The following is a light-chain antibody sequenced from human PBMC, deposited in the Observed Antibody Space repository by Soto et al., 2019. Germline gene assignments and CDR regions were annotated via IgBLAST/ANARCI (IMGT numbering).Light chain of an antibody. Sequence: DIQMTQSPSSVSASVGDRVTITCRASQGISSRLAWYQQKPGKAPNLLIYAASNLQSGVPSRFSRSGSEPDFTLTNGSMQPDDFATYYCQQANSFPLTFGGGTKVEIK. J-gene: IGKJ4*01. V-gene: IGKV1-12*01. CDR3: QQANSFPLT. CDR1: QGISSR. CDR2: AAS.